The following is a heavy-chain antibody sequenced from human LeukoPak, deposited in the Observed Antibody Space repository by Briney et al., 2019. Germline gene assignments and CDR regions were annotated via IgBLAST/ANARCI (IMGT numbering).Heavy chain of an antibody. CDR3: AKGVYSGSYFYFDY. CDR1: GITFNNYA. V-gene: IGHV3-23*01. Sequence: GGSLRLSCAVSGITFNNYAMSWVRQAPGKGLEWVSGVSGSGDSTYYADSVKGRFTISRDNSKDTLHLQMNSLRAEDTALYYCAKGVYSGSYFYFDYWGQGTLVTVSS. D-gene: IGHD1-26*01. CDR2: VSGSGDST. J-gene: IGHJ4*02.